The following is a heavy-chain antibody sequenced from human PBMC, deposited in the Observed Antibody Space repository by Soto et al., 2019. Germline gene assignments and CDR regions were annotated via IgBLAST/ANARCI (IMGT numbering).Heavy chain of an antibody. CDR3: ANGGPDCFCSGGRCYFDY. Sequence: GGSLRLSCAASGFTFDDYAMHCGRRVSGKGLEWVSSISWNSNIISYADAVKGRFTISRDNAKNSLYLQINNLRPEDPALYYCANGGPDCFCSGGRCYFDYCGQGTLAIVSS. CDR2: ISWNSNII. V-gene: IGHV3-9*01. J-gene: IGHJ4*02. CDR1: GFTFDDYA. D-gene: IGHD2-15*01.